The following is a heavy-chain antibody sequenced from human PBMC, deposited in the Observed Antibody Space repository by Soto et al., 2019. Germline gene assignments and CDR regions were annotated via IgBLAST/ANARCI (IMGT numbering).Heavy chain of an antibody. J-gene: IGHJ6*02. CDR1: GYSFTSYW. V-gene: IGHV5-51*01. CDR2: IYPGDTDT. Sequence: ESLKISCKGSGYSFTSYWIGWVRQMPGKGLEWMGIIYPGDTDTRYSPSFQGQVTISADKSISTAYLQWSSLKASDTAMYYCARQGLSDRGSGYYDAMDVWGRGTTVTVSS. D-gene: IGHD2-15*01. CDR3: ARQGLSDRGSGYYDAMDV.